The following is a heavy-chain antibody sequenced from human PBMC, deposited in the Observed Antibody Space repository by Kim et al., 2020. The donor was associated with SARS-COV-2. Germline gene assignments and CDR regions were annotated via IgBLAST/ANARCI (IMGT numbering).Heavy chain of an antibody. CDR2: IWYDGSNK. Sequence: GGSLRLSCAASGFTFSSYAMHWVRQAPGKGLEWVAVIWYDGSNKYYADSVKGRFTISRDNSKNTLYLQMNSLRAEDTAVYYCAKDRRSSSWYVLSALDYWGQGTLVTVSS. CDR1: GFTFSSYA. V-gene: IGHV3-33*06. CDR3: AKDRRSSSWYVLSALDY. D-gene: IGHD6-13*01. J-gene: IGHJ4*02.